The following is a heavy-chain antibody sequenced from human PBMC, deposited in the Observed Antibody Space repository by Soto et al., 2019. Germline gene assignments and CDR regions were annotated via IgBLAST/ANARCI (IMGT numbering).Heavy chain of an antibody. V-gene: IGHV4-31*03. J-gene: IGHJ6*02. CDR2: IYYSGST. CDR1: GGSISSGGYY. Sequence: SETLSLTCTVSGGSISSGGYYWSWIRQHPGKGLERIGYIYYSGSTYYNPSLKSRVTTSVDTSKNQSSLKLSSVAAADAAVFYCARGYGSGSYYYYYGMDVWGQGTTVTVSS. CDR3: ARGYGSGSYYYYYGMDV. D-gene: IGHD3-10*01.